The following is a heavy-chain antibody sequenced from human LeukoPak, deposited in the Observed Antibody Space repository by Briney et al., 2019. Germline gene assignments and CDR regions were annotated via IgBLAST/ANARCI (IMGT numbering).Heavy chain of an antibody. J-gene: IGHJ4*02. D-gene: IGHD2-15*01. CDR2: ISAYNGNT. CDR3: ARDLKCSGGSCYRDTFDY. CDR1: GYTFTSYG. Sequence: ASVKVSCKASGYTFTSYGISWVRQAPGQGLEWMGWISAYNGNTNYAQKLQGRVTMTTDTSTSTAYMELRSLRSDDTAVYYCARDLKCSGGSCYRDTFDYWGQGTLVTVSS. V-gene: IGHV1-18*04.